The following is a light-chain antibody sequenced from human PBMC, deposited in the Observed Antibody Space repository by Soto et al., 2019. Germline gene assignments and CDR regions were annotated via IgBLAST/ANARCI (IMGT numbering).Light chain of an antibody. CDR1: NRDVGGYNY. V-gene: IGLV2-14*01. CDR3: SSSSSSSALDVI. CDR2: EVN. J-gene: IGLJ2*01. Sequence: QSALAQPASVSGSPGQSITISCAGTNRDVGGYNYVSWYQQYPGKAPKLIIYEVNYRPSGVSNRFSGSKSGNTASLTISGRQAEDEDDYYCSSSSSSSALDVIFGGGTKLTVL.